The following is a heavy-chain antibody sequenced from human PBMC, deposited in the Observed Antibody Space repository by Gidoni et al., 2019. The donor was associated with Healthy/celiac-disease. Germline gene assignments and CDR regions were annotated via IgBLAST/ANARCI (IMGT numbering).Heavy chain of an antibody. D-gene: IGHD6-13*01. J-gene: IGHJ4*02. V-gene: IGHV3-21*01. CDR3: AREFEGQQLANDY. CDR2: ISSSSSYI. Sequence: EVQLVESGGGLVKPGGSLRLSCAASGFTFSSYSMNWVRQAPGKGLEWVSSISSSSSYIYYADSVKGRFTISRDNAKNSLYLQMNSLRAEDTAVYYCAREFEGQQLANDYWGQGTLVTVSS. CDR1: GFTFSSYS.